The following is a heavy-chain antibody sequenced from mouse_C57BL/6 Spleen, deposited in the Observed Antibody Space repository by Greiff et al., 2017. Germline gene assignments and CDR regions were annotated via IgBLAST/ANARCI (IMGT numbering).Heavy chain of an antibody. CDR3: ARALGRDYFDY. Sequence: QVQLQQPGAELVKPGASVKLSCKASGYTFTSYWMQWVKQRPGQGLEWIGEIDPSDSYPNYNQKFKGKATLTVDTSTSTAYMQLSSLTSEDSAVYYCARALGRDYFDYWGQGTTLTVSS. D-gene: IGHD4-1*01. V-gene: IGHV1-50*01. CDR2: IDPSDSYP. CDR1: GYTFTSYW. J-gene: IGHJ2*01.